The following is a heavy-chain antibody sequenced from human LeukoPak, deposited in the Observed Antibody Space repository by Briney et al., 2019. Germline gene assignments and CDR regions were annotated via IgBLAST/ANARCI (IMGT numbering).Heavy chain of an antibody. J-gene: IGHJ4*02. Sequence: SETLSLTCTVSGGSISSYYWSWIRQPPGKGLEWIGYIYYSGSTNYNPSLKSRVTISVDTSKNQFSLKLSSVTAADTAVYYCARLYYDSSGYILDYWGQGTLVTVSS. V-gene: IGHV4-59*08. CDR3: ARLYYDSSGYILDY. D-gene: IGHD3-22*01. CDR1: GGSISSYY. CDR2: IYYSGST.